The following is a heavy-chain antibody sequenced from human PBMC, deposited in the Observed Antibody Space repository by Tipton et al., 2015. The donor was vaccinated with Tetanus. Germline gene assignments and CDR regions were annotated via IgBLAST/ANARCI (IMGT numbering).Heavy chain of an antibody. V-gene: IGHV3-23*01. J-gene: IGHJ3*02. D-gene: IGHD3-22*01. Sequence: SLRLSCAASGFTFSSYAMSWVRQTPGKGLEWVSAISGSGGSTYYADSVKGRFTISRDNSKNTVYLQMNSLRAEETAVYYCAKDGRGYCDDSSEGAVDNWGHGKRVSVSS. CDR3: AKDGRGYCDDSSEGAVDN. CDR2: ISGSGGST. CDR1: GFTFSSYA.